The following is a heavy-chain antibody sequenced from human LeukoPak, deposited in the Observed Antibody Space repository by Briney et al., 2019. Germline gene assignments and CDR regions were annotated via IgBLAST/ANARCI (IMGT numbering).Heavy chain of an antibody. CDR2: ISSYNDNT. V-gene: IGHV1-18*01. CDR3: ARVSQGDYVWGSYRSRGDYFDY. J-gene: IGHJ4*02. Sequence: ASVKVSCKASGYTFTSYGISWVRQAPGQGLEWMGWISSYNDNTNYAQKLQGRVTMTTDTSTSTAYMELRSLRSDDTAVYYCARVSQGDYVWGSYRSRGDYFDYWGQGTLVTVSS. CDR1: GYTFTSYG. D-gene: IGHD3-16*02.